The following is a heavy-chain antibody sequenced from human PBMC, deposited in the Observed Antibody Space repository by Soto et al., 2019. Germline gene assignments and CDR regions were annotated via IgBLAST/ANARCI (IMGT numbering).Heavy chain of an antibody. CDR3: ARVHSLSRTNGVCYWCYFDY. D-gene: IGHD2-8*01. J-gene: IGHJ4*02. Sequence: PSETLSLTCTVSGGSISSGGYYWSWIRQHPGKGLEWIGYIYYSGSTYYNPSLKSRVTISVDTSKNQFSLKLSSVTAADTAVYYCARVHSLSRTNGVCYWCYFDYWGQGTLVTVSS. V-gene: IGHV4-31*03. CDR2: IYYSGST. CDR1: GGSISSGGYY.